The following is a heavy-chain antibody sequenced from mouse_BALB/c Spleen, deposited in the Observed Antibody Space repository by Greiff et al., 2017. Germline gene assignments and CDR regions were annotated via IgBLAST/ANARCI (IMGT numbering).Heavy chain of an antibody. J-gene: IGHJ4*01. CDR1: GYSITSDYA. CDR3: ARRYYAMDY. CDR2: ISYSGST. V-gene: IGHV3-2*02. Sequence: VQLVESGPGLVKPSQSLSLTCTVTGYSITSDYAWNWIRQFPGNKLEWMGYISYSGSTSYNPSLKSRISITRDTSKNQFFLQLNSVTTEDTATYYCARRYYAMDYWGQGTSVTVSS.